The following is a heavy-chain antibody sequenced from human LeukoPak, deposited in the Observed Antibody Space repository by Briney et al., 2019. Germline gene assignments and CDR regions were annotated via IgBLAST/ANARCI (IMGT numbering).Heavy chain of an antibody. V-gene: IGHV4-34*01. CDR3: ARVATVTTYDY. Sequence: SETLSLTCAVYGGSFSGYYWSWLRQPPGKGLEWIGEINHSGSTNYNPSLKSRVTISVDTSKNQFSLKLSSVTAADTAVYYCARVATVTTYDYWGQGTLVTVS. CDR1: GGSFSGYY. J-gene: IGHJ4*02. CDR2: INHSGST. D-gene: IGHD4-17*01.